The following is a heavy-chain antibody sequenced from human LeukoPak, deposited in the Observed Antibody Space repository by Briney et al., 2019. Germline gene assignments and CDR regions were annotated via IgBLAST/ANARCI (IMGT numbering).Heavy chain of an antibody. J-gene: IGHJ5*02. D-gene: IGHD3-3*01. Sequence: PSETLSLTCTVSGGSISSFYWNWIRQSPGKGLEWIGCIYYSGSTNYNPSLKSRVTISVDTSKNQYSLKLSSVTAADTAVYYCARDHFGVAHWVRFDPWGQGTLVTVSS. CDR1: GGSISSFY. CDR3: ARDHFGVAHWVRFDP. CDR2: IYYSGST. V-gene: IGHV4-59*12.